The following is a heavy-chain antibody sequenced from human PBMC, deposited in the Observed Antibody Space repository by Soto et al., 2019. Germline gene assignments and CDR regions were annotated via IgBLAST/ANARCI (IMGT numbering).Heavy chain of an antibody. J-gene: IGHJ6*03. Sequence: QVQLVQSGAEVKKPGSSVKVSCKASGGTFSSYTISWVRQAPGQGLEWMGRIIPILGIANYAQKFQGRVTMTADKSTSTAYMELSSLRSEDTAVYYCARGRSLGYCSGGSCYAAYYYYYYMDVWGKGTTVTVSS. CDR2: IIPILGIA. CDR1: GGTFSSYT. D-gene: IGHD2-15*01. V-gene: IGHV1-69*02. CDR3: ARGRSLGYCSGGSCYAAYYYYYYMDV.